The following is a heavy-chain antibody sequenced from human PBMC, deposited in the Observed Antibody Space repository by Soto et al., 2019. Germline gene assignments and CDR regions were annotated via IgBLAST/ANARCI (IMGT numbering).Heavy chain of an antibody. Sequence: GASVKVSCKASGGTFSSYAISWVRQAPGQGLEWMGGIIPIFGTANYAQKFRGRVTITADESTSTAYMELSSLRSEDTAVYYCARGIHGVTPSDYWGQGTLVTVSS. J-gene: IGHJ4*02. CDR3: ARGIHGVTPSDY. CDR2: IIPIFGTA. D-gene: IGHD2-21*02. CDR1: GGTFSSYA. V-gene: IGHV1-69*13.